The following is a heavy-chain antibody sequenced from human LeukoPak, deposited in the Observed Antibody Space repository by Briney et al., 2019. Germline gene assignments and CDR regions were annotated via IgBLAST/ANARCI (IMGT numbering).Heavy chain of an antibody. CDR2: ISSSGGST. J-gene: IGHJ4*02. CDR3: AKRNYDSSGYLFDY. Sequence: GGTLRLSCAASGFTFSSYAMSWVRQAPGRGLEWVSSISSSGGSTYYADSVKGRFTISRDNSKNTLYLQMNSLRAEDTAVYYCAKRNYDSSGYLFDYWGQGTLVTVPS. D-gene: IGHD3-22*01. V-gene: IGHV3-23*01. CDR1: GFTFSSYA.